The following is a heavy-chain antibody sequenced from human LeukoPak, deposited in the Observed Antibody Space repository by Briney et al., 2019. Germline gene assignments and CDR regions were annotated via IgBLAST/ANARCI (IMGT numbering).Heavy chain of an antibody. CDR2: INPNSGGA. V-gene: IGHV1-2*02. J-gene: IGHJ5*02. D-gene: IGHD2-2*01. CDR1: GYTFTGYY. CDR3: ARVVVVPAAWFDP. Sequence: ASVKVSCKASGYTFTGYYMHWVQQAPGQGLEWMGWINPNSGGANYAQKFQGRVTMTRDTSISTAYMELSRLRSDDTAVYYCARVVVVPAAWFDPWGQGTLVTVSS.